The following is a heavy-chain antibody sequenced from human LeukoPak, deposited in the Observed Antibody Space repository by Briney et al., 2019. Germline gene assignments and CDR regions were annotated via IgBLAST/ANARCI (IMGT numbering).Heavy chain of an antibody. CDR2: IRSKANSYAT. CDR1: GFTFSGSA. Sequence: GGSLRLSCAASGFTFSGSAMHWVRQASGKGLEWVGRIRSKANSYATASAASVKGRFTISRDDSKNTAYLQMNSLKTEDTAVYYCTRSCTGGTCVLDYWGQGTLVTVSS. J-gene: IGHJ4*02. CDR3: TRSCTGGTCVLDY. V-gene: IGHV3-73*01. D-gene: IGHD2-15*01.